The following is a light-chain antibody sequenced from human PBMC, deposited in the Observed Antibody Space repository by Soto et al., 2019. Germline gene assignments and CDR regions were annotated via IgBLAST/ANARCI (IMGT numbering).Light chain of an antibody. V-gene: IGLV2-14*01. CDR2: EVS. Sequence: QSALTQPASVSGSPGQSITISRTGTSSDVGGYNYVSWYQQHPGKAPKLMIYEVSNRPSGVSNRFSGSKSGNTASLTISGLQAEDEADYHCSSYTSSSIDYVFGTGTKVTVL. CDR3: SSYTSSSIDYV. CDR1: SSDVGGYNY. J-gene: IGLJ1*01.